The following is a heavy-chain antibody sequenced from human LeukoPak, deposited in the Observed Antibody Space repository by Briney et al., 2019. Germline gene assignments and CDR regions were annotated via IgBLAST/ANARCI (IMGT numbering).Heavy chain of an antibody. V-gene: IGHV3-48*01. CDR3: AKGAAEGYSYGFGLDY. CDR2: ISSSSSTI. CDR1: GFTFSSYS. Sequence: GGSLRLSCAASGFTFSSYSMNWVRQAPGKGLERVSYISSSSSTIYYADSVKGRFTISRDNAKNSLYLQMNSLRAEDTAVYYCAKGAAEGYSYGFGLDYWGQGTLVTVSS. D-gene: IGHD5-18*01. J-gene: IGHJ4*02.